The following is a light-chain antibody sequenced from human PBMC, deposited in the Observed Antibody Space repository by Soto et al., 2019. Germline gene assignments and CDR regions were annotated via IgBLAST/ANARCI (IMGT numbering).Light chain of an antibody. CDR3: HSFDVSMSGSV. Sequence: QSVLTQTPSVSEAPRQRVTISCSGSSSNIGNNAVNWYQQLPGTAPKLHIYGNTNRPSGVPDRFSGSKSATSASLAISGLQAENEAEYYCHSFDVSMSGSVFGTGTKVTVL. V-gene: IGLV1-40*01. CDR1: SSNIGNNA. CDR2: GNT. J-gene: IGLJ1*01.